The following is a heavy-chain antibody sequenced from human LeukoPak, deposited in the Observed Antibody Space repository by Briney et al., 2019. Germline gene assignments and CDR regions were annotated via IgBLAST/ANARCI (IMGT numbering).Heavy chain of an antibody. Sequence: GGSLRLSCAASGFTFSSYWMHWVRQAPGKGLVWVSRIESDGTGTSYADSVRGRFSISRDNAKNTVYLQMNSLTAEDTAVYYCARNWYGIDYWGQGALVTVSS. V-gene: IGHV3-74*01. CDR1: GFTFSSYW. CDR3: ARNWYGIDY. D-gene: IGHD1-1*01. J-gene: IGHJ4*02. CDR2: IESDGTGT.